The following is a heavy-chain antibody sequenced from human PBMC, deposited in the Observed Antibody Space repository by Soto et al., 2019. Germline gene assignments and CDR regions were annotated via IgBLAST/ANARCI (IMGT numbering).Heavy chain of an antibody. V-gene: IGHV1-69*13. D-gene: IGHD1-26*01. CDR1: GGTFSSYA. Sequence: SVKVSCKASGGTFSSYAISWVRQAPGQRLEWMGGFILIFGTANYAQKFQGRVTITADESTSTAYMELSSLRSEDTAVYYCARGRRGWELLRGRFYHYYGMDVWGQGTTVTVSS. CDR3: ARGRRGWELLRGRFYHYYGMDV. J-gene: IGHJ6*02. CDR2: FILIFGTA.